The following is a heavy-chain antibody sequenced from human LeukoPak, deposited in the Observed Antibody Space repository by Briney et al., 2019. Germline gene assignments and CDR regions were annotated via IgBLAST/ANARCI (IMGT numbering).Heavy chain of an antibody. CDR1: GYSINTGYY. V-gene: IGHV4-38-2*01. D-gene: IGHD6-19*01. CDR2: IYHSGTT. CDR3: ARRGGGTGWYFDY. J-gene: IGHJ4*02. Sequence: PSETLSLTCAVSGYSINTGYYWGWIRQPPGKGPEWIGSIYHSGTTHYNPSLKSRVTISVDTSKNQFSLKLNAVTAADTAVYYCARRGGGTGWYFDYWGQGTLVTVSS.